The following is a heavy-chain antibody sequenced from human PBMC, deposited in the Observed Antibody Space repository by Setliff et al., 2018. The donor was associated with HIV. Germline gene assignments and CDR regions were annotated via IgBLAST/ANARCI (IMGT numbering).Heavy chain of an antibody. CDR3: ASSPAWRSDYGLHTFDY. Sequence: SETLSLTCTISGGSITSGDYHWRWIRQPPGKGLELIGYIFYTGNTYYSPSLENRLTISVDTPKNQFSLKLSPVTAADTAVYYCASSPAWRSDYGLHTFDYWGQGTLVTVSS. D-gene: IGHD4-17*01. J-gene: IGHJ4*02. CDR2: IFYTGNT. V-gene: IGHV4-30-4*08. CDR1: GGSITSGDYH.